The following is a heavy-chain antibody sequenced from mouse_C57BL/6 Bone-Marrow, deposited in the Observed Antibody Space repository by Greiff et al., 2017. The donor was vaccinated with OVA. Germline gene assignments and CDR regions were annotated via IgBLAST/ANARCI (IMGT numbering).Heavy chain of an antibody. CDR2: IDPSDSYT. CDR3: ASPIYYGNNWYFDV. Sequence: VQLQQPGAELVKPGASVKLSCKASGYTFTSYWMQWVKQRPGQGLEWIGEIDPSDSYTNYNQKFKGKATLTVDTSSSTAYMQLSSLTSEDSAVYYCASPIYYGNNWYFDVWGTGTTVTVSS. D-gene: IGHD2-1*01. V-gene: IGHV1-50*01. J-gene: IGHJ1*03. CDR1: GYTFTSYW.